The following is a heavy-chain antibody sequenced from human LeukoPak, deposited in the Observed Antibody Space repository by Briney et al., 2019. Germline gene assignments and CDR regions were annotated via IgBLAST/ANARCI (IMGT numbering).Heavy chain of an antibody. CDR2: IYHSGST. J-gene: IGHJ4*02. Sequence: SETLSLTCTVSGYSISSGYYWGWIRQPPGKGLEWIGSIYHSGSTYYNPSLKSRVTISVDTSKNQFSLKLSSVTAADTAVYYCARGLDYYDGSGYYSLFDYWGQGTLVTVSS. V-gene: IGHV4-38-2*02. CDR1: GYSISSGYY. CDR3: ARGLDYYDGSGYYSLFDY. D-gene: IGHD3-22*01.